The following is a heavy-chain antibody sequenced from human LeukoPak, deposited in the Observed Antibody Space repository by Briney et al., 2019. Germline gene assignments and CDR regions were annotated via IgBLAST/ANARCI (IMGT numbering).Heavy chain of an antibody. CDR3: ARDSYYYDSSGYYGCAFDI. Sequence: PSETLSLTCTVSGGSISSYYWSWIRQPPGKGLEWIGYIYYSGSTNYNPSLKSRVTISVDTSKNQFSLKLSSVTAADTAVYYCARDSYYYDSSGYYGCAFDIWGQGTMATVSS. J-gene: IGHJ3*02. CDR1: GGSISSYY. CDR2: IYYSGST. V-gene: IGHV4-59*01. D-gene: IGHD3-22*01.